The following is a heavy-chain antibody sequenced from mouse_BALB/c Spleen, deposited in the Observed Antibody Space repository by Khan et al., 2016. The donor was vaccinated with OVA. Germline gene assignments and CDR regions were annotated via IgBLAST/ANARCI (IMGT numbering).Heavy chain of an antibody. CDR1: GYTFRDYG. V-gene: IGHV9-3-1*01. CDR2: INTYTGES. Sequence: QIQLVQSGPELKKPGETVKISCKASGYTFRDYGMNWVRQAPGKGLKWMGYINTYTGESTYSDDFKGRFAFSLETSASTAYLQINNLKNEATATYYCTRPPTWFAYWGQGTPGTVSA. CDR3: TRPPTWFAY. J-gene: IGHJ3*01.